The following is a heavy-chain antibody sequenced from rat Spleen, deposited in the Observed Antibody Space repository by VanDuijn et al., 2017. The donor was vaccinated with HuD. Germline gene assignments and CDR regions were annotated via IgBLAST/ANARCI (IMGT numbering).Heavy chain of an antibody. V-gene: IGHV5-19*01. D-gene: IGHD1-4*01. J-gene: IGHJ2*01. CDR3: ARHRYPSDY. CDR1: GFTFSNYG. CDR2: ISTGDDDT. Sequence: EVHLVESGGGLVQPGRSLKLSCAASGFTFSNYGMHWIRQAPTKGLEWVASISTGDDDTYYPDSVKDRFTISRDNAKSTLYLQMDSLRSEDTATYYCARHRYPSDYWGQGVMVTVSS.